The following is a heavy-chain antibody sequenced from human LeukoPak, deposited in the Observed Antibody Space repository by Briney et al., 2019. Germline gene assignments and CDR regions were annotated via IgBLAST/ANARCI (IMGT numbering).Heavy chain of an antibody. CDR3: ARDQYDTWSRRGNFDS. V-gene: IGHV3-7*03. CDR2: IKLDGSEK. D-gene: IGHD3/OR15-3a*01. J-gene: IGHJ4*02. CDR1: GFTLGKYW. Sequence: GGSLRLSCVASGFTLGKYWMSWVRQAPGKGLEWVANIKLDGSEKDYVDSVKGRFTISRDNTKNSLYLQMNSLRAEDTAVFYCARDQYDTWSRRGNFDSWGQGTLVIVSS.